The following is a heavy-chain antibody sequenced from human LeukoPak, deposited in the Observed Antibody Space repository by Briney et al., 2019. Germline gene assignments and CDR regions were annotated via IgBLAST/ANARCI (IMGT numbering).Heavy chain of an antibody. Sequence: TGGSLRLSCAASGFTFSSYAMSWVRQAPGKGLEWVSAISGSGGSTYYADSVKGRFTISRDNSKNTLYLQMNSLRAEDTAVYYCAKVLKNYDFWSGYSPFDYWGQGTLVTVS. V-gene: IGHV3-23*01. CDR1: GFTFSSYA. D-gene: IGHD3-3*01. J-gene: IGHJ4*02. CDR3: AKVLKNYDFWSGYSPFDY. CDR2: ISGSGGST.